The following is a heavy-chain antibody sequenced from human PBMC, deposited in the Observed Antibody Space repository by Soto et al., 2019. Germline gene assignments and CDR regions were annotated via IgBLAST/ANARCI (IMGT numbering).Heavy chain of an antibody. J-gene: IGHJ4*02. CDR3: TRWNGYADY. CDR1: GFRYSTYG. D-gene: IGHD1-1*01. V-gene: IGHV3-23*01. CDR2: VSGGSGTT. Sequence: EVQLLESGGGLVQPGGSLRLSCAVSGFRYSTYGVTWVRQAPGKGLEWVSGVSGGSGTTHYKDSVRGRFTVTGDNSKNTVYREMNSRRLEDTAVYYCTRWNGYADYWGQGTLVTVSS.